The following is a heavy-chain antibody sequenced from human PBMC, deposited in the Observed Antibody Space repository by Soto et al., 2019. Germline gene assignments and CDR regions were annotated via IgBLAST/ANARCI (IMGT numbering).Heavy chain of an antibody. J-gene: IGHJ6*02. CDR2: IKQDGSEK. Sequence: GGSLKLSCAASRFTFSSYWMSWVRQAPGKGLEWVANIKQDGSEKFYEASVKGRFTISRDNAKNSLYLQMDSLRAEDTAVYYCARGIDDNASFGMDVWGQGTTVTVSS. CDR3: ARGIDDNASFGMDV. V-gene: IGHV3-7*01. CDR1: RFTFSSYW. D-gene: IGHD1-1*01.